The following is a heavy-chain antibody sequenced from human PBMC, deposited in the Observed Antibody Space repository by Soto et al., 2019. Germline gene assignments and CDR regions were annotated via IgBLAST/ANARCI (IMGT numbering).Heavy chain of an antibody. CDR2: INHSGST. J-gene: IGHJ3*02. Sequence: SETLSLTCAVYGGSFSCYYWSWIRQPPGKGLEWIGEINHSGSTNYNPSLKSRVTISVDTSKNQFSLKLASVTAADTAVYYCARRGDYYDSNGDANAIWGQGTMVTVSS. D-gene: IGHD3-22*01. V-gene: IGHV4-34*01. CDR3: ARRGDYYDSNGDANAI. CDR1: GGSFSCYY.